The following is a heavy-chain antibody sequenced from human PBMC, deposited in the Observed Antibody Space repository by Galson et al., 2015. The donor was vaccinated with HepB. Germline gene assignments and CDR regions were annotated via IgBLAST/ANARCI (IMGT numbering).Heavy chain of an antibody. J-gene: IGHJ5*02. CDR2: IRSRGHGGTT. CDR3: SKDGSYGVGCLRWGFDP. D-gene: IGHD3-10*01. Sequence: SLRLSCAGSGFTLSDFAMTWFRQAPGKGLEWVGFIRSRGHGGTTEYATSVQGRFTISRDDSRGIAYLEMNSLMTEDTGLYYCSKDGSYGVGCLRWGFDPWGQGTLVTVSS. CDR1: GFTLSDFA. V-gene: IGHV3-49*03.